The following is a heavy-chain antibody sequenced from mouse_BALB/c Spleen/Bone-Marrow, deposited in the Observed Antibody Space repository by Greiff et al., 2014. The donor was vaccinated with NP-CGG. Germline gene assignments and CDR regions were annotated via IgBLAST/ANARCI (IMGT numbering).Heavy chain of an antibody. CDR3: ATYEGGTFDY. CDR2: ISYSGST. D-gene: IGHD3-3*01. CDR1: GDSITSGY. Sequence: EVQLQQSGLSLVKPSQTLSLTCSVTGDSITSGYWNWIRKFPGNKLEFMGYISYSGSTYYNPPLKSRISITRDTSKTQYYLQLNSVTTEDTATYYCATYEGGTFDYWGQGTTLTVSS. V-gene: IGHV3-8*02. J-gene: IGHJ2*01.